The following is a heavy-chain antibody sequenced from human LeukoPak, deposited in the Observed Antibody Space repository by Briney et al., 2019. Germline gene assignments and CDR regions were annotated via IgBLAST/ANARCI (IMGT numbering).Heavy chain of an antibody. J-gene: IGHJ3*02. V-gene: IGHV3-33*01. CDR2: IWYDGSNK. CDR1: VFTFCSYD. CDR3: AREASDDFHI. Sequence: GGSLRLSCAASVFTFCSYDMQSVRQAPGKGLEWVALIWYDGSNKNYADSVKGRFTISRDNPKNTLFLQMNSLRAEDTAVYYCAREASDDFHIWGQGTMVTVSS.